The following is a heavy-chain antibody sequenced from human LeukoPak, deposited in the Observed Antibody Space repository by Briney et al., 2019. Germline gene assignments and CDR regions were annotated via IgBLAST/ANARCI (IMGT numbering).Heavy chain of an antibody. CDR1: GFTFDDYA. D-gene: IGHD3-22*01. CDR2: ISWNSGSI. J-gene: IGHJ4*02. CDR3: AKDYDSSGYSTFGFDY. V-gene: IGHV3-9*01. Sequence: GRSLRLSCAASGFTFDDYAMHWVRQAPGKGLEWVSGISWNSGSIGYADSVKGRFTISRDNAKNSLYPQMNSLRAEDTALYYCAKDYDSSGYSTFGFDYWGQGTLVTVSS.